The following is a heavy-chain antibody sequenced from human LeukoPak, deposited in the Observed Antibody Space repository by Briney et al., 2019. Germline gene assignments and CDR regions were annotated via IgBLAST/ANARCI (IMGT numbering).Heavy chain of an antibody. J-gene: IGHJ4*02. D-gene: IGHD6-13*01. CDR1: GFTFSSYA. CDR2: ISYDGSNK. V-gene: IGHV3-30-3*01. CDR3: ASGSNESSSCLRD. Sequence: PGRSLRLSCAASGFTFSSYAMHWVRQAPGKGLEWVALISYDGSNKFYADSVKGQFTISRDNSKNTLYLQMNSLRAEDTAVYYCASGSNESSSCLRDWGQGTLVTVSS.